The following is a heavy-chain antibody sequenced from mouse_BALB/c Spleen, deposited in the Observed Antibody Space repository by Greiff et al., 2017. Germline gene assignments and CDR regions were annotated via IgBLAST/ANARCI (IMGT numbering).Heavy chain of an antibody. CDR1: GFSLTSYG. CDR3: ARDPGDYGKKVYYFDY. J-gene: IGHJ2*01. V-gene: IGHV2-9*02. CDR2: IWAGGST. Sequence: QVQLKESGPGLVAPSQSLSITCTVSGFSLTSYGVHWVRQPPGKGLEWLGVIWAGGSTNYNSALMSRLSISKDNSKSQVFLKMNSLQTDDTAMYYCARDPGDYGKKVYYFDYWGQGTTLTVSS. D-gene: IGHD2-1*01.